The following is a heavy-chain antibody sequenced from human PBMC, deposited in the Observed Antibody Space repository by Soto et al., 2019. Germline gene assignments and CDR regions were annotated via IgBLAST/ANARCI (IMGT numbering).Heavy chain of an antibody. CDR1: GGSISSYY. CDR2: IYYSGST. Sequence: SETLSLTCTVSGGSISSYYWSWIRQPPGKGLEWIGYIYYSGSTNYNPSLKSRVTISVDTSKNQFSLKLSSVTAADTAVYYCARGDVDTAMVVYWGQGTLVTVSS. J-gene: IGHJ4*02. V-gene: IGHV4-59*01. CDR3: ARGDVDTAMVVY. D-gene: IGHD5-18*01.